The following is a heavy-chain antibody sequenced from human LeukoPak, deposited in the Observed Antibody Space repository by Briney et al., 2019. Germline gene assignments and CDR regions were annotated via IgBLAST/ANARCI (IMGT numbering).Heavy chain of an antibody. CDR2: ISSSGSTI. Sequence: GGSLRLSCAASGFTFSDYYMSWIRQGPGKGLEWVSYISSSGSTIYYADSVKGRFTISRDNAKNSLYLQMNSLRAEDTAVYYCAGSSWWYYYYYMDVWGKGTTVTVSS. V-gene: IGHV3-11*04. CDR1: GFTFSDYY. J-gene: IGHJ6*03. D-gene: IGHD6-13*01. CDR3: AGSSWWYYYYYMDV.